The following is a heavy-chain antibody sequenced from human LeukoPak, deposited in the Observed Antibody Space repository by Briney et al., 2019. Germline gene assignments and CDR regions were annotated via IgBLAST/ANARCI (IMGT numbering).Heavy chain of an antibody. Sequence: PGGSLRLSCAASGFTFSSYGMHWVRQAPGKGLEWVAVIWYDGSNKYYADSVKGRFIISRDNSKNTLYLQMNSLRAEDTAVYYCARDYIVVVPAGSYNWFDPWGQGTLVTVSS. CDR2: IWYDGSNK. D-gene: IGHD2-2*01. J-gene: IGHJ5*02. V-gene: IGHV3-33*01. CDR1: GFTFSSYG. CDR3: ARDYIVVVPAGSYNWFDP.